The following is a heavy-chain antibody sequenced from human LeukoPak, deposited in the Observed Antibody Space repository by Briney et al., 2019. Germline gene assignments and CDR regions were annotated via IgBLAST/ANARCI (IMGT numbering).Heavy chain of an antibody. CDR3: ARAAACSSTSCYYCSGGSCYPRVASGKLHYLDY. Sequence: GASVKVSCKASGYTFTGYYMHWVRQAPGQGLEWMGWINPNSGGTNYAQKFQGRVTMTRDTSISTAYMELSRLRSDDTAVYYCARAAACSSTSCYYCSGGSCYPRVASGKLHYLDYWGQGTLVTVSS. V-gene: IGHV1-2*02. D-gene: IGHD2-15*01. CDR1: GYTFTGYY. J-gene: IGHJ4*02. CDR2: INPNSGGT.